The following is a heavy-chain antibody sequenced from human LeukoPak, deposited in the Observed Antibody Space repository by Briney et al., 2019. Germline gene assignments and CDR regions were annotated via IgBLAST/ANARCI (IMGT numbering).Heavy chain of an antibody. CDR3: AKILASGSGSY. V-gene: IGHV3-23*01. CDR1: GFTFSSYG. Sequence: GGSLRLSCAASGFTFSSYGMSWVRQAPGKGLEWVSAISGSGGSTYYADSVKGRFTISRDNSKNTLILQMDSLRADDTAIYYCAKILASGSGSYWGQGTLVLVSS. J-gene: IGHJ4*02. CDR2: ISGSGGST. D-gene: IGHD3-10*01.